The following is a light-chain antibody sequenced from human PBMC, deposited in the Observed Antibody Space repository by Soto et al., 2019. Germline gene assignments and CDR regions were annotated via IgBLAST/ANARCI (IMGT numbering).Light chain of an antibody. CDR3: SSYTSSSTDYV. CDR1: SSDVGGYNY. CDR2: DVS. V-gene: IGLV2-14*01. J-gene: IGLJ1*01. Sequence: QSALTQPASVSGSPGQSITISCSGTSSDVGGYNYVSWYQQHPGKAPKLMIFDVSNRPSGVSDRFSGSKSGNTASLTISGLQAEDEVDYYCSSYTSSSTDYVFGTGTKVTVL.